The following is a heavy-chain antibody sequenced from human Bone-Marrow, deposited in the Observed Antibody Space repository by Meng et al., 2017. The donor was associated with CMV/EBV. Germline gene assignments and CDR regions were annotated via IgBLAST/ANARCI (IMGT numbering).Heavy chain of an antibody. V-gene: IGHV3-72*01. Sequence: GESLKISCAASGFTFSDHYMDWVRQAPGKGLEWVGRTRNKANSYTTEYAASVKGRFTISRDDSKNSLYLQMNRLKTEDTAVYYCARKDYYGSGKGSSNDYWGRGTLVTVSS. CDR2: TRNKANSYTT. J-gene: IGHJ4*02. CDR1: GFTFSDHY. D-gene: IGHD3-10*01. CDR3: ARKDYYGSGKGSSNDY.